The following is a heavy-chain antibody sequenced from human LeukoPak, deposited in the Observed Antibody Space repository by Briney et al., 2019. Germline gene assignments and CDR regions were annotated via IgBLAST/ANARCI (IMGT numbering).Heavy chain of an antibody. D-gene: IGHD4-11*01. V-gene: IGHV3-48*01. CDR1: GFTFSAYS. CDR2: IGSSSSPI. Sequence: GGSLRLSCAASGFTFSAYSMNWVRQAPEKGLEWVSYIGSSSSPIYYADSVKGRFAISRDNAKNSLYLQMDSLRAEDTAVYYCARDQAYSFDYWGQGTLVTVSS. CDR3: ARDQAYSFDY. J-gene: IGHJ4*02.